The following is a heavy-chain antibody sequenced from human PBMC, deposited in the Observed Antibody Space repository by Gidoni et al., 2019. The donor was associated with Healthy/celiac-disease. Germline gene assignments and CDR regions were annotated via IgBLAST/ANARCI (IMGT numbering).Heavy chain of an antibody. D-gene: IGHD3-22*01. CDR2: IRGSGTST. V-gene: IGHV3-23*01. CDR3: AKFPYDSSGYSYFDY. CDR1: GFTFSSYA. Sequence: EVQLLESGGGLVQPGGSLRRSCAVSGFTFSSYAMSWVRQAPGKGLGWVSDIRGSGTSTYYADSVKGRFTISRDNSKNTLYLQMNSLRAEDTAVYYCAKFPYDSSGYSYFDYWGQGTLVTVSS. J-gene: IGHJ4*02.